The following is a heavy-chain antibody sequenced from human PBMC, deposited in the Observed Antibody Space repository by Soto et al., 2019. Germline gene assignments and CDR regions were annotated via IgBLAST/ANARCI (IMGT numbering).Heavy chain of an antibody. D-gene: IGHD6-13*01. CDR1: GFTFSSYG. J-gene: IGHJ4*02. Sequence: GGSLRLSCAASGFTFSSYGMHWVRQAPGKGLEWVAVISYDGSNKYYADSVKGRFTISRDNSKNTLYLQMNSLRAEDTAVYYCAKPGIAAAGALDYWGQGTLVTVSS. CDR3: AKPGIAAAGALDY. V-gene: IGHV3-30*18. CDR2: ISYDGSNK.